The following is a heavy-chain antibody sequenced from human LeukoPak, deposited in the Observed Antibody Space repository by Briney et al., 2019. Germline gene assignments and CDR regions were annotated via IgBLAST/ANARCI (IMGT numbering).Heavy chain of an antibody. CDR2: INPSSENT. V-gene: IGHV1-46*01. CDR1: GYTFTGYY. Sequence: ASVKVSCKASGYTFTGYYIHWVRHAPGQGLEYMGVINPSSENTSYTQRFRGRVTMTRDTSTSTVYMQLSSLRSEDTAVYYCARGYYGSGSYSEYFQYWGQGTLVTVSS. D-gene: IGHD3-10*01. CDR3: ARGYYGSGSYSEYFQY. J-gene: IGHJ1*01.